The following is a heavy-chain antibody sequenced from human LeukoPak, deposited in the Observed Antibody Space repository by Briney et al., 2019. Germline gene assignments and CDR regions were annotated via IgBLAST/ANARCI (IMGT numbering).Heavy chain of an antibody. CDR2: IYYSGST. CDR3: ARRGTGTYSEH. Sequence: KTSETLSLTCTVSGGSISSYYWSWIRQPPGKGLEWIGYIYYSGSTNYNPSLKSRVTISVDTSKNQFSLKLSSVTAADTAVYYCARRGTGTYSEHWGQGTLVTVSS. CDR1: GGSISSYY. V-gene: IGHV4-59*08. J-gene: IGHJ4*02. D-gene: IGHD3/OR15-3a*01.